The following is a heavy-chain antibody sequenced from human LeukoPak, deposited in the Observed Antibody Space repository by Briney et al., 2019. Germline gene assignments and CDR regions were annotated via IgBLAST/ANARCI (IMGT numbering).Heavy chain of an antibody. D-gene: IGHD5-18*01. J-gene: IGHJ4*02. CDR1: GFTFISYW. V-gene: IGHV3-74*01. CDR3: ARDAPGNTALDY. CDR2: INGYGSST. Sequence: GGSLRLSCAASGFTFISYWMHWVRQAPGKGLVWVSRINGYGSSTDSADSVKGRFTISRDNAKNALYLQMNSLRAEDTAVYYCARDAPGNTALDYWGQGTLVTVSS.